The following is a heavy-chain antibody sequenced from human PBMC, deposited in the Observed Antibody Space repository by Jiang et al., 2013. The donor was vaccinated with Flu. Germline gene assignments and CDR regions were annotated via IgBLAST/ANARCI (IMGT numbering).Heavy chain of an antibody. CDR3: ARWLQLALDY. CDR2: IYHTGNT. J-gene: IGHJ4*02. V-gene: IGHV4-39*07. D-gene: IGHD5-24*01. Sequence: GLVKPSETLSLNCSVSGGSISSTSNFWGWIRQPPGKGLEWIGFIYHTGNTYYNPSLKSRVTISVDTSKKYFSLNLRSVTAADMAVYFCARWLQLALDYWGQGTLVSVSS. CDR1: GGSISSTSNF.